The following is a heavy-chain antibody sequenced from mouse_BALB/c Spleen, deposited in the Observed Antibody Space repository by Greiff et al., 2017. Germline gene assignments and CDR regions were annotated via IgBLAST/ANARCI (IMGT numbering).Heavy chain of an antibody. CDR3: ARDWDY. J-gene: IGHJ4*01. Sequence: EVKVVESGGGLVKPGGSLKLSCAASGFTFSDYYMYWVRQTPEKRLEWVATISDGGSYTYYPDSVKGRFTISRDNAKNKLYLQMSSLKSEDTAMYYCARDWDYWGQGTSVTVSS. CDR1: GFTFSDYY. CDR2: ISDGGSYT. V-gene: IGHV5-4*02.